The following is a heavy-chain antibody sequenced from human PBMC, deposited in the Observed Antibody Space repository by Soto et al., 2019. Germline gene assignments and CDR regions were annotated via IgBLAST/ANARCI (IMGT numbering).Heavy chain of an antibody. J-gene: IGHJ4*01. Sequence: QVQLVQSGAEVKKPGSSVKVSCKASGGTFSSYAISWVRQAPGQGLEWMGGIIPIFGTANYAQKFQGRVTITADESTSTAYMELSSLRSEYTAVYYCARDKVGTTRNFPFDYGGHGTLVTVSS. CDR1: GGTFSSYA. CDR3: ARDKVGTTRNFPFDY. CDR2: IIPIFGTA. V-gene: IGHV1-69*01. D-gene: IGHD1-26*01.